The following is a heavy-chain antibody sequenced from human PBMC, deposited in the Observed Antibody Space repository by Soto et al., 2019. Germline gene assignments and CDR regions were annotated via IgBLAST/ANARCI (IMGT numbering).Heavy chain of an antibody. Sequence: XGSLGLSCAASGFTFSSYAMHWVRQAPGKGLEWVAVISYDGSNKYYADSVKGRFTISRDNSKNTLYLQMNSLRAEDTAVYYCARDGLAYCGGDCQVAFDIWGQGTMVTVSS. V-gene: IGHV3-30-3*01. CDR3: ARDGLAYCGGDCQVAFDI. CDR2: ISYDGSNK. J-gene: IGHJ3*02. CDR1: GFTFSSYA. D-gene: IGHD2-21*02.